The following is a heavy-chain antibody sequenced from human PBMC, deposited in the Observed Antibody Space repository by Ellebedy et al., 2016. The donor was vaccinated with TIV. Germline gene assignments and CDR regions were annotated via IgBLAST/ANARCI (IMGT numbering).Heavy chain of an antibody. CDR2: MNPNSDNT. CDR1: GYTFTSYD. V-gene: IGHV1-8*03. Sequence: AASVKVSCKASGYTFTSYDIYWVRHATGQGLEWMGWMNPNSDNTGYAQKFQGRVTITRNTSISTAYMELSSLRSEDTAVYYCARGGKFGEDHFDYWGQGTLVTVSS. D-gene: IGHD3-10*01. CDR3: ARGGKFGEDHFDY. J-gene: IGHJ4*02.